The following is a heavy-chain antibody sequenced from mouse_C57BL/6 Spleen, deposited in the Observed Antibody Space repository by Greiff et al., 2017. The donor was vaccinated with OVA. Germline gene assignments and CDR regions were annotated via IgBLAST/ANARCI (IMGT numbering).Heavy chain of an antibody. D-gene: IGHD1-1*01. CDR1: GFNIKDDY. CDR3: TTPYYYGSRG. J-gene: IGHJ2*01. V-gene: IGHV14-4*01. CDR2: IDPENGDT. Sequence: LKESGAELVRPGASVKLSCTASGFNIKDDYMHWVKQRPEQGLEWIGWIDPENGDTEYASKFQGKATITADTSSNTAYLQLSSLTSEDTAVYYCTTPYYYGSRGWGQGTTLTVSS.